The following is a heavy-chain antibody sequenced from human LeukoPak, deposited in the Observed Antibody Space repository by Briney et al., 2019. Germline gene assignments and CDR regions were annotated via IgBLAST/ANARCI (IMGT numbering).Heavy chain of an antibody. J-gene: IGHJ4*02. CDR1: GYTFTGYY. V-gene: IGHV1-2*02. CDR2: INPYSGGT. CDR3: ARGVDFWSGLRY. Sequence: GASVKVSCKASGYTFTGYYMHWVRQAPGQGLEWMGWINPYSGGTNYAQKFQGRVTMTRDTSISTAYMELSRLRSDDTAVYYCARGVDFWSGLRYWGQGTLVTVSS. D-gene: IGHD3-3*01.